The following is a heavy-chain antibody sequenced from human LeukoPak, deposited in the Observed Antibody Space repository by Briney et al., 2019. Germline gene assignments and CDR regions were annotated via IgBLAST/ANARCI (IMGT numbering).Heavy chain of an antibody. D-gene: IGHD6-13*01. V-gene: IGHV1-2*02. CDR1: GYTFTGYY. J-gene: IGHJ6*02. Sequence: ASVKVSCKASGYTFTGYYMHWVRQAPGQGLEWMGWINPNSGGTNYAQKFQGRVTMTRDTSISTAYMELSRLRSDDTAVYYCARDEPQQQLVCGMDVWGQGTTVTVSS. CDR3: ARDEPQQQLVCGMDV. CDR2: INPNSGGT.